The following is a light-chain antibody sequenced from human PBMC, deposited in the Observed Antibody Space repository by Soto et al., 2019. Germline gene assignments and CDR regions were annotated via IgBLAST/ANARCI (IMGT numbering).Light chain of an antibody. CDR1: QSVSSSY. CDR2: GAS. Sequence: EIVLTQSPGTLSLSPGERATLSCRASQSVSSSYLAWYQQKPGQAPRLLIYGASSRATGIPDRFSGSGSGTDFTLTISRLEPEDFAVYYCQQYGSSPLGTFGQGTEVEIK. CDR3: QQYGSSPLGT. J-gene: IGKJ1*01. V-gene: IGKV3-20*01.